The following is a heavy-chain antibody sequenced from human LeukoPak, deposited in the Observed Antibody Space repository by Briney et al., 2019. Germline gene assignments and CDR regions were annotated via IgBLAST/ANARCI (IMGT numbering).Heavy chain of an antibody. CDR3: ARDHRIAVAGYFDY. D-gene: IGHD6-19*01. CDR1: GGTFSSYA. J-gene: IGHJ4*02. CDR2: IIPILGIA. V-gene: IGHV1-69*04. Sequence: GASVKVSCKASGGTFSSYAISWVRQAPGQGLEWMGRIIPILGIANYAQKFQGRVTITADKSTSTAYMELSSLRSEDTAVYYCARDHRIAVAGYFDYWGQGTLVTVSS.